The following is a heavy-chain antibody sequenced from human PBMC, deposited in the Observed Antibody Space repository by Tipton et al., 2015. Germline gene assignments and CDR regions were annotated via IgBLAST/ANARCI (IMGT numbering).Heavy chain of an antibody. J-gene: IGHJ4*02. Sequence: TLSLTCTVSGGSISSYYWSWIRQPPGKGLEWIGYIYYSGSTNYNPSLKSRVTISADTSKNQFSLKLNSVTAADTAVYYCARGLLLWFGMSDYWGRGTLVTVSS. CDR3: ARGLLLWFGMSDY. CDR2: IYYSGST. D-gene: IGHD3-10*01. CDR1: GGSISSYY. V-gene: IGHV4-59*08.